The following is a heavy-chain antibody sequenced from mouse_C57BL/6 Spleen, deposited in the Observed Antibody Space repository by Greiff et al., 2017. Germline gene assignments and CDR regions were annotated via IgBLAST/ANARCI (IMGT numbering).Heavy chain of an antibody. D-gene: IGHD1-1*01. CDR1: GYTFTSYW. J-gene: IGHJ4*01. V-gene: IGHV1-9*01. CDR3: ARDLTTVVARAMDY. CDR2: ILPGSGST. Sequence: QVQLQQPGAELVKPGASVKLSCKASGYTFTSYWIEWVKRRPGHGLEWIGEILPGSGSTNYNEKFKGKATFTADTSSNTAYMQLSSLTTEDSAIYYCARDLTTVVARAMDYWGQGTSVTVSS.